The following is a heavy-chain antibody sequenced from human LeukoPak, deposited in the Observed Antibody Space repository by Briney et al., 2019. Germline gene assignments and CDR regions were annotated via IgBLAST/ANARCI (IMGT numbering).Heavy chain of an antibody. CDR1: GFTFSSYG. CDR3: ARASLYFAGYYFDF. Sequence: GGSLRLSCAASGFTFSSYGMHWVRQAPGKGLEWVAVIWYDGSNKYYADSVKGRFTISRDNSRNTLYLQMNSLRVEDTAIYFCARASLYFAGYYFDFWSQGTRVTVSS. V-gene: IGHV3-33*01. CDR2: IWYDGSNK. D-gene: IGHD3-9*01. J-gene: IGHJ4*02.